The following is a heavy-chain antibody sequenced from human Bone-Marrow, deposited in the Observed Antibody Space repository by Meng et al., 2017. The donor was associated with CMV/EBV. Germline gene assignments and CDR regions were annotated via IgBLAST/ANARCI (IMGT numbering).Heavy chain of an antibody. CDR2: ISYDGSNK. V-gene: IGHV3-30-3*01. J-gene: IGHJ6*02. CDR3: ARRGGFGVVIINYYYGMDV. D-gene: IGHD3-3*01. Sequence: GGSLRLSCAASGFTFSSYWMSWVRQAPGKGLEWVAVISYDGSNKYYADSVKGRFTISRDNSKNTLYLQMNSLRAEDTAVYYCARRGGFGVVIINYYYGMDVWGQGTTVTVSS. CDR1: GFTFSSYW.